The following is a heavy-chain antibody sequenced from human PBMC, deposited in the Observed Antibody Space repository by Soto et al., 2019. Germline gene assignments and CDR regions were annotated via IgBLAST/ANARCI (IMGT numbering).Heavy chain of an antibody. J-gene: IGHJ4*02. D-gene: IGHD4-17*01. CDR2: VSPDHGNA. CDR1: GYTFTDYD. Sequence: ASVKVSCKTSGYTFTDYDINWLRQAPGQGLEWMGWVSPDHGNAGYAQQFEGRVTMTSDTPISTVFLELTNLRSEDTAVYYCAVTTGYWGQGTKVTV. V-gene: IGHV1-8*01. CDR3: AVTTGY.